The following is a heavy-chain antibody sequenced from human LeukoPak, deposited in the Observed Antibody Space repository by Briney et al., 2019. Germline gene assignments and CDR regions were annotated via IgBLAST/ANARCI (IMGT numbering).Heavy chain of an antibody. CDR2: INPHSGAT. CDR1: GYGFSDVY. V-gene: IGHV1-2*02. CDR3: ATSSTVTHTRDP. J-gene: IGHJ5*02. D-gene: IGHD1-1*01. Sequence: ASVKVSFKASGYGFSDVYFNWVRQAPGQGLEWMGWINPHSGATNYAQRFQGRVSMDASFDTAYMELSRLTSDGTAVYYCATSSTVTHTRDPWGQGTLVTVSS.